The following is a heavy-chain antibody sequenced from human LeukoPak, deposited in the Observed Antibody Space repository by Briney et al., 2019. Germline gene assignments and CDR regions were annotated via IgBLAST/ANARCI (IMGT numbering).Heavy chain of an antibody. J-gene: IGHJ4*02. D-gene: IGHD6-19*01. CDR3: AKGYSSGWIDY. Sequence: PGGSLRLSCAASGFTFDDYAMHWVRQAPGKGLEWVSGISWNSGSIGYADSVKGRFTISRDNAKNSLYLQMNSLRAEDTALYYCAKGYSSGWIDYWGQGTLVTVSS. CDR1: GFTFDDYA. V-gene: IGHV3-9*01. CDR2: ISWNSGSI.